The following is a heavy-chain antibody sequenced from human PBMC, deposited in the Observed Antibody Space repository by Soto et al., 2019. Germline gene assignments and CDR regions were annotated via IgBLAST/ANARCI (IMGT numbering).Heavy chain of an antibody. CDR3: AGTFGLRYDPFDY. CDR1: GGSISSSSYY. Sequence: QLQLQESGPGLVKPSETLSLTCTVSGGSISSSSYYWGWIRQPPGKGLEWIGSIYYSGSTYYNPSLKSRVTISVDTSKNQFSLKLSSVTAADTAVYYCAGTFGLRYDPFDYWGQGTLVTLSS. D-gene: IGHD3-16*01. CDR2: IYYSGST. J-gene: IGHJ4*02. V-gene: IGHV4-39*01.